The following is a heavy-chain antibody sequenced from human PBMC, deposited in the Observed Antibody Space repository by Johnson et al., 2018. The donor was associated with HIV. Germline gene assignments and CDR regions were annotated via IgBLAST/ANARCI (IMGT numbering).Heavy chain of an antibody. D-gene: IGHD3-9*01. Sequence: VQLVESGGGLVQPGGSLRLSCAASGFAFNNYWMHWVRQAPGKGLVWVSRFNNDGNTTTYADSVKGRFTISRDNAKNTLYLQMDSPRAEDTAVYYCARMGLTGAFDIWGQGTMVTVSS. V-gene: IGHV3-74*02. CDR1: GFAFNNYW. CDR3: ARMGLTGAFDI. CDR2: FNNDGNTT. J-gene: IGHJ3*02.